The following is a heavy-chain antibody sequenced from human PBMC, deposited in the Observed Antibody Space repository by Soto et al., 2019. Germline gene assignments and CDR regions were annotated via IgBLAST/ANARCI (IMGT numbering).Heavy chain of an antibody. CDR1: GGSISSSSYY. CDR2: IYYSGST. D-gene: IGHD1-26*01. V-gene: IGHV4-39*01. Sequence: QLQLQESGPGLVKPSETLSLTCTVSGGSISSSSYYWGWIRQPPGKGLEWIGSIYYSGSTYYNPSLKSRVTISVDTSKNQFSLKLSSVTAADTAVYYCARLLTSKHSGSYPGADYYYYYGMDVWGQGTTVTVSS. CDR3: ARLLTSKHSGSYPGADYYYYYGMDV. J-gene: IGHJ6*02.